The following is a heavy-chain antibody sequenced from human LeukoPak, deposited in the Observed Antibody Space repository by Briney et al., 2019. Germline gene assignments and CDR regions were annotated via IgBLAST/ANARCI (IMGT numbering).Heavy chain of an antibody. CDR3: VKSIAVAGNVDY. CDR1: GLTLSSYA. D-gene: IGHD6-19*01. V-gene: IGHV3-64D*09. CDR2: ISSNGGST. J-gene: IGHJ4*02. Sequence: PGGSLRLSCSASGLTLSSYAMQWVRQAPGKGLEYVSAISSNGGSTYYADSVKGRFTIPRDNSKNALYLQMSGLRPEDTALYYCVKSIAVAGNVDYWGQGTLVTVSS.